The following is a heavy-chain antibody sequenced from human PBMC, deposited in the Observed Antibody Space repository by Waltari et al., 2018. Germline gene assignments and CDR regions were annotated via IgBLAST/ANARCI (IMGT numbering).Heavy chain of an antibody. CDR3: ATHSDNHDYHYYAMDV. J-gene: IGHJ6*02. CDR1: GGSIISTTYY. CDR2: SYYSGSP. Sequence: QLQLQESGPGLVKPSETLSLTCIVSGGSIISTTYYWGWIRQPPGKGLEWIGSSYYSGSPNHNPSLKSRVTISVDTSKNRFSLKVSSVTAADTALYYCATHSDNHDYHYYAMDVWGLGTTVTVSS. V-gene: IGHV4-39*01. D-gene: IGHD3-22*01.